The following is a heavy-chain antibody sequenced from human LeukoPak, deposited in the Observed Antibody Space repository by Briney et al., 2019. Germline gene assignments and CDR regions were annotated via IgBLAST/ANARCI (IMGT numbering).Heavy chain of an antibody. CDR3: AKEGDIVVVPAAQGYYFDY. D-gene: IGHD2-2*01. CDR1: GFTFSSYG. CDR2: IWYDGSNK. V-gene: IGHV3-33*06. Sequence: GGSLRHSCAASGFTFSSYGMHWVRQAPGKGLEWVAVIWYDGSNKYYADSVKGRFTISRDNSKNTLYLQMNSLRAEDTAVYYCAKEGDIVVVPAAQGYYFDYWGQGTLVTVSS. J-gene: IGHJ4*02.